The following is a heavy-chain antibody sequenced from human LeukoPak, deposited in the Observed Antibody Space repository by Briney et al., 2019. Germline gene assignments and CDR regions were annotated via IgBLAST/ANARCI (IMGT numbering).Heavy chain of an antibody. V-gene: IGHV4-61*02. D-gene: IGHD3-16*01. CDR1: GGSISSGSYY. CDR3: AREKIGTGTVLGKDYYYMDV. Sequence: SQTLSLTCTVSGGSISSGSYYWSWIRQPAGKGLEWIGRIYTSGSTNYNPSLKSRVTISVDTSKNQFSLKLSSVTAADTAMYYCAREKIGTGTVLGKDYYYMDVWGKGTTVTVSS. J-gene: IGHJ6*03. CDR2: IYTSGST.